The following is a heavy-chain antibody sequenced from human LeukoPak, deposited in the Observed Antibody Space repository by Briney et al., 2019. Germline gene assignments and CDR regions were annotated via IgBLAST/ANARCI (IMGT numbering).Heavy chain of an antibody. CDR1: GGSISSYY. CDR3: ARDGCSSTSCYAYYYYYMDV. J-gene: IGHJ6*03. D-gene: IGHD2-2*01. V-gene: IGHV4-4*07. Sequence: PSETLSLTCTVSGGSISSYYWSWIRQPAGKGLEWIGRIYTSGSTNYNPSLKNRVTMSVDTSKNQFSLKLSSVTAADTAVYYCARDGCSSTSCYAYYYYYMDVWGKGTTVTVSS. CDR2: IYTSGST.